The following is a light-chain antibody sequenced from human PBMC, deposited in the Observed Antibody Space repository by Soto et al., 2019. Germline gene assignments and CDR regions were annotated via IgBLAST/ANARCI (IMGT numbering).Light chain of an antibody. CDR1: QSISSY. J-gene: IGKJ5*01. V-gene: IGKV1-39*01. CDR2: TAS. Sequence: DIQMTQSPSSLSASVGDRVSITCRASQSISSYLNWFQQKPGEAPNLLIYTASTLQSGVPSRFSGSGSGTDFTLTISSLHPEDFATYYCQQGYDTPLTFGQGTRLEIK. CDR3: QQGYDTPLT.